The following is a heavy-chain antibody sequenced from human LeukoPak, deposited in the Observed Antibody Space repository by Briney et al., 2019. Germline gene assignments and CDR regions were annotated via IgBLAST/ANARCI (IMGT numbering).Heavy chain of an antibody. D-gene: IGHD1-26*01. CDR2: IIPIFGTA. V-gene: IGHV1-69*05. J-gene: IGHJ4*02. Sequence: VASVKVSCKASGGTFSSYAISWVRQAPGQGLEWMGGIIPIFGTANYAQKFQGRVTITTDESTSTAYMELSSLRSEDTAVYYCASGGIVGATGYFDYWGQGTLVTVSS. CDR1: GGTFSSYA. CDR3: ASGGIVGATGYFDY.